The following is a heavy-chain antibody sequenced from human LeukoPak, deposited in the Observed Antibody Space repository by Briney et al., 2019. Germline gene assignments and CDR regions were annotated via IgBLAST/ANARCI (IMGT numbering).Heavy chain of an antibody. CDR2: ISSSTSTI. CDR3: ARGFSNGWALFFDY. D-gene: IGHD6-19*01. V-gene: IGHV3-48*04. J-gene: IGHJ4*02. Sequence: GGSLRLSCAASGFTFSSYGMNWVRQTPGKGLEWVSFISSSTSTIYYADSVKGRFTISRDNAKNSLYLQMDSLRAEDTAVYYCARGFSNGWALFFDYWGQGTLVTVSS. CDR1: GFTFSSYG.